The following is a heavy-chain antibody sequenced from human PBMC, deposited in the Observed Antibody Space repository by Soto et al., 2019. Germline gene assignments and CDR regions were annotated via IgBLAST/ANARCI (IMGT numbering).Heavy chain of an antibody. CDR2: NVPDGTTT. V-gene: IGHV3-74*03. D-gene: IGHD1-7*01. J-gene: IGHJ4*02. Sequence: EVQLVESGGGLVQPGGSLRLSCVASGFTFSTYFLYWVRQAPGSGLLWVSRNVPDGTTTAYADSVRGRFTISRDNAENTLYLQMDSLRAEDTAVYYCVAYNWNYPNYWGQGTLVTVSS. CDR1: GFTFSTYF. CDR3: VAYNWNYPNY.